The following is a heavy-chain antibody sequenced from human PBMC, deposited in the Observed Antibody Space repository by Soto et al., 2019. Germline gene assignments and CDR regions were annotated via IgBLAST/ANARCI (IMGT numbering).Heavy chain of an antibody. V-gene: IGHV3-9*01. CDR1: GFTFDDYA. CDR3: AKHAGSIAYNPFDY. CDR2: ISWNSGSI. J-gene: IGHJ4*01. Sequence: SMRLSCEASGFTFDDYAMHWVRQAPGKGLEWVSGISWNSGSIGYADSVKGRFTISRDNAKNSLYLEMNSLRAEDTALYYCAKHAGSIAYNPFDYWG. D-gene: IGHD6-6*01.